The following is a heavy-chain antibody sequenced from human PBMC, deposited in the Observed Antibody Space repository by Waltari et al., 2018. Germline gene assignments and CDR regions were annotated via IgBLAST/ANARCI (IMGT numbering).Heavy chain of an antibody. J-gene: IGHJ4*02. Sequence: ELQLVETGGGLVRPGGSLRLSCAATGFTVRSNYINWVRQAPGKGPEWFSGIYMGGSTDYADSVKGRFTISRDNSKNTLYLQMDSRTAEDTAIYYCARGAFRAYQPLLYFDYWGLGTPVTVSS. CDR1: GFTVRSNY. CDR3: ARGAFRAYQPLLYFDY. D-gene: IGHD2-15*01. CDR2: IYMGGST. V-gene: IGHV3-53*02.